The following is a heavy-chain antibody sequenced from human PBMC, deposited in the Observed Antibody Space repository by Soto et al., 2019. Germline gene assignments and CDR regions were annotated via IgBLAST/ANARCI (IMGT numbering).Heavy chain of an antibody. CDR3: AKRTSDSYGRNYSMDV. CDR2: LSDSGVSP. J-gene: IGHJ6*02. CDR1: GFPFSSYA. D-gene: IGHD5-18*01. V-gene: IGHV3-23*01. Sequence: GGSLRLSCAGSGFPFSSYAMSWVRQAPEKGREWVSALSDSGVSPYYADSVKGRCTISRDNSKNTLYLQMDSLRVEDTALYYCAKRTSDSYGRNYSMDVWGQGTTVTVSS.